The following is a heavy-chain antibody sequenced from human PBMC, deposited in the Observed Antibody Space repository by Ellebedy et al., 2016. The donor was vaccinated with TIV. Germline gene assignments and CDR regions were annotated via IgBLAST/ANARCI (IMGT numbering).Heavy chain of an antibody. CDR2: INNDGSAT. J-gene: IGHJ5*02. V-gene: IGHV3-74*01. CDR3: ADFHAA. D-gene: IGHD3/OR15-3a*01. CDR1: GFAIRW. Sequence: GESLKISCAGSGFAIRWMHWVRQAPGKGLVWISHINNDGSATNYADSVKGRFTISRDNTKDSLFLQMNSLTAEDTALYYCADFHAAWGQGTLVTVSS.